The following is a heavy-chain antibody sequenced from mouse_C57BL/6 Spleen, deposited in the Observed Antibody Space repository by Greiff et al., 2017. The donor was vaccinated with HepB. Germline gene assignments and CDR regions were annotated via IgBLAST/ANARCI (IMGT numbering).Heavy chain of an antibody. CDR1: GYTFTSYW. CDR2: INPSNGGT. CDR3: ARDRYYYAMDY. Sequence: QVQLQQPGTELVKPGASVKLSCKASGYTFTSYWMHWVKQRPGQGLEWIGNINPSNGGTNYNEKFKSKATLPVDKSSSTAYMQLSSLTSEDSAVYCGARDRYYYAMDYWGQGTSVTVSS. J-gene: IGHJ4*01. V-gene: IGHV1-53*01.